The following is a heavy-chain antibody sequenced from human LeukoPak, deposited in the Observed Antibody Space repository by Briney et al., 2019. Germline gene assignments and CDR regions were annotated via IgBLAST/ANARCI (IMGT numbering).Heavy chain of an antibody. CDR3: AREEPVATIKREYYYYGMDV. J-gene: IGHJ6*02. CDR2: ISSIGSYI. CDR1: GFTFSSYS. Sequence: GRSLRPSCPASGFTFSSYSMSWVSQAPRNWMEWVSSISSIGSYIYDADAVKGRFTISRDNAKNSLYLQMNSLRAEDTAVYYCAREEPVATIKREYYYYGMDVWGQGTTVTVSS. D-gene: IGHD5-12*01. V-gene: IGHV3-21*01.